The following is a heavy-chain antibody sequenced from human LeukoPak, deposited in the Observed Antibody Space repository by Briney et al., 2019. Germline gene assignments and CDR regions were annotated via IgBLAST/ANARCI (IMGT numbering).Heavy chain of an antibody. CDR1: GFTFSSYT. D-gene: IGHD1-26*01. J-gene: IGHJ3*02. CDR2: ISGSGGST. CDR3: AKDLEGNYYENYDAFDI. Sequence: GGSLRLSCAASGFTFSSYTMSWVRQAPGKGLEWVSAISGSGGSTYFADSVKGRFTISRDNSKNTLYLQMNSLRAEDTAVYYCAKDLEGNYYENYDAFDIWGQGTMVTVSS. V-gene: IGHV3-23*01.